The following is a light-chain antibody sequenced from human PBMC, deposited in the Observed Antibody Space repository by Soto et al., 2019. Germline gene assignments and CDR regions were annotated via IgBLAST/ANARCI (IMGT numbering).Light chain of an antibody. CDR1: SSDVGGYNY. V-gene: IGLV2-11*01. CDR3: CSYAGSYTLV. CDR2: DVS. Sequence: QSALTQPRSVSGSAGQSVTISCTGTSSDVGGYNYVSWYQQHPGKAPKLMIYDVSKRPSGVPDRFSGSKSGNTVSLTISGLQAEDEADYYCCSYAGSYTLVFGGGTQLTVL. J-gene: IGLJ3*02.